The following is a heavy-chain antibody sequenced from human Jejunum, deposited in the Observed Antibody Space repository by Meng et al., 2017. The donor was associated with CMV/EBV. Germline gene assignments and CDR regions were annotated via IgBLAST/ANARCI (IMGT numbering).Heavy chain of an antibody. Sequence: IGSFSWTWIRQTPEKGLEWIGYISSSGTTHYNPSLKRRLTMSVDASQNQFSLNLRSVTAADTAVYHCARGRVYYYGWNPPYAMDVWGRGTTVTVSS. D-gene: IGHD3-10*01. CDR3: ARGRVYYYGWNPPYAMDV. CDR1: IGSFS. CDR2: ISSSGTT. J-gene: IGHJ6*02. V-gene: IGHV4-59*01.